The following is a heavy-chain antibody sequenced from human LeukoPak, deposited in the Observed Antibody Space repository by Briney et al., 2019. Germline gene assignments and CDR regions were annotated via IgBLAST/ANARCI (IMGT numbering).Heavy chain of an antibody. Sequence: GGSLRLSCAASGFTFSSYSMNWVRQAPGKGLEWVSSISSSSSYIYYADSVKGRFTISRDNAKNSLYLQMNSLRAEDTAVYYCARGIQLWLRSWFDYWGQGTRVTVSS. V-gene: IGHV3-21*01. CDR3: ARGIQLWLRSWFDY. CDR2: ISSSSSYI. CDR1: GFTFSSYS. D-gene: IGHD5-18*01. J-gene: IGHJ4*02.